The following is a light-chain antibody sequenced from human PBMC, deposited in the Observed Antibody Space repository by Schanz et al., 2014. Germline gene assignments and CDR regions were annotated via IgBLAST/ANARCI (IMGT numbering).Light chain of an antibody. J-gene: IGKJ1*01. V-gene: IGKV3-15*01. CDR1: QSVTNN. CDR2: GAS. Sequence: EIVMTQSPATLSVSPGERATLSCRASQSVTNNLAWYQQKPGQAPRLLINGASTRATGIPARFSGSGSGTDFTLTISRLEPEDFAVYYCQQYDNSLPWTFGQGTKVEIK. CDR3: QQYDNSLPWT.